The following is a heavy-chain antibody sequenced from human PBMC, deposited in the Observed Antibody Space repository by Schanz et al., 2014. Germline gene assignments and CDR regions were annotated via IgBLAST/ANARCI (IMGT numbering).Heavy chain of an antibody. D-gene: IGHD2-2*01. J-gene: IGHJ5*02. CDR1: GGSISSFY. CDR2: IYTNGST. Sequence: QVQLQESGPGLVKPSETLSLTCTVSGGSISSFYWSWIRQPAGKGLEWIGRIYTNGSTKYNPSLKGRVTMSVDTSKNQFSLKRSSVTAADTAVYYCARGGYCSRTSCYFKGGWFDPWGQGTLVTVSS. CDR3: ARGGYCSRTSCYFKGGWFDP. V-gene: IGHV4-4*07.